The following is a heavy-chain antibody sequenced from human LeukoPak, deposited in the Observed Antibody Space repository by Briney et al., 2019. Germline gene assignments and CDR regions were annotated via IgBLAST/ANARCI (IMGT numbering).Heavy chain of an antibody. D-gene: IGHD1-26*01. J-gene: IGHJ4*02. CDR2: ISSSGSTI. CDR1: GFTFSSYA. V-gene: IGHV3-48*04. Sequence: GGSLRLSCAASGFTFSSYAMSWVRQAPGKGLEWVSYISSSGSTIYYADSVKGRFTISRDNAKNSLYLQMNSLRAEDTAVYYCARGEVGATPDYWGQGTLVTVSS. CDR3: ARGEVGATPDY.